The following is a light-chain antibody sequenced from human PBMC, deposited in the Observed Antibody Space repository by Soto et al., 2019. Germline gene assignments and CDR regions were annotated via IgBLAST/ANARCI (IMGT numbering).Light chain of an antibody. CDR2: GAS. CDR3: QHYDNLPPFT. V-gene: IGKV1-33*01. CDR1: QDIRTS. Sequence: DIQMTQSPSSLSASVGARVSITCQASQDIRTSLSWFQQKPGRAPKLLIYGASNLETGVPSRFRGSGSGTDFTFTIISLPPEDIATYYCQHYDNLPPFTFGPGTTVDIK. J-gene: IGKJ3*01.